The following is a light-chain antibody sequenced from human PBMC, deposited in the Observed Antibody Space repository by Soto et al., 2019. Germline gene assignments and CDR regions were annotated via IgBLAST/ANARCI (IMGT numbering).Light chain of an antibody. V-gene: IGLV1-40*01. CDR3: QSYDTSLSDSAV. CDR1: SSNIGAGYD. Sequence: QSVLTQPPSVSGAPGQRVNISCTGSSSNIGAGYDVHWYQHLPGTAPKLLIYGNNWWPSGVPDRFSGSKSGTSASLAITGLQPEDEADYYCQSYDTSLSDSAVFGGGTQLTVL. J-gene: IGLJ7*01. CDR2: GNN.